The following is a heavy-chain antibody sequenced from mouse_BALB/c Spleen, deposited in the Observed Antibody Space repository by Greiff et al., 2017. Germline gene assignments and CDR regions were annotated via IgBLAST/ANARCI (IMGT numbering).Heavy chain of an antibody. CDR1: GYSFTGYF. D-gene: IGHD1-1*01. J-gene: IGHJ4*01. Sequence: EVKLQESGPELVKPGASVKISCKASGYSFTGYFMNWVMQSHGKSLEWIGRINPYNGDTFYNQKFKGKATLTVDKSSSTAHMELRSLASEDSAVYYCARAPYYYGSSLYYAMDYWGQGTSVTVSS. CDR3: ARAPYYYGSSLYYAMDY. CDR2: INPYNGDT. V-gene: IGHV1-20*02.